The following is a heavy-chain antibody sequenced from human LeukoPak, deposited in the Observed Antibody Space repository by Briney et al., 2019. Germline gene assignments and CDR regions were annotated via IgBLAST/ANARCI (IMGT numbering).Heavy chain of an antibody. CDR2: IYYSGST. Sequence: PSETLSLTCTVSGGSITPYYWTWIRQPPGKGLEWIGYIYYSGSTNYNPSLKSRVTISLDTSKNQFSLKLSSVTAADTAVYYCARLMTTVGGFDYWGQGTLVTVSS. V-gene: IGHV4-59*01. J-gene: IGHJ4*02. CDR3: ARLMTTVGGFDY. CDR1: GGSITPYY. D-gene: IGHD4-11*01.